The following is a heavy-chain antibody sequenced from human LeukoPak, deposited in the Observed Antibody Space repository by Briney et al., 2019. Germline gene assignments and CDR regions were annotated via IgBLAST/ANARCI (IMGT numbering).Heavy chain of an antibody. Sequence: ASVKVSCKASGYTFTGYYMHWVRQAPGQGLEWMGWINPNSGGTNYAQKFQGRVTMTRDTSISTAYMGLSRLRSDDTAVYYCAREPLGYCSSTSCYYYYGMDVWGQGTTVTVSS. CDR3: AREPLGYCSSTSCYYYYGMDV. D-gene: IGHD2-2*01. V-gene: IGHV1-2*02. CDR2: INPNSGGT. CDR1: GYTFTGYY. J-gene: IGHJ6*02.